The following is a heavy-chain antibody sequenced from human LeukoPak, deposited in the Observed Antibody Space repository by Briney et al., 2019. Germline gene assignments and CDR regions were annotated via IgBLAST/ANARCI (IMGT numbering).Heavy chain of an antibody. CDR3: ARHRSGGSQDDAFDI. CDR1: EFTFSTYW. D-gene: IGHD2-15*01. Sequence: GGSLRLSCAASEFTFSTYWMSWVRQAPGKGLEWVADIKQDGSEKYYVDSVKGRFTISRQNAKNSLFLQMNSLRAEDTAVYYCARHRSGGSQDDAFDIWAKGQWSPSLQ. V-gene: IGHV3-7*01. J-gene: IGHJ3*02. CDR2: IKQDGSEK.